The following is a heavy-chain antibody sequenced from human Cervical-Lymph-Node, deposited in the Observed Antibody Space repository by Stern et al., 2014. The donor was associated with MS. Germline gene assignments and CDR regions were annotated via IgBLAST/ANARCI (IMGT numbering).Heavy chain of an antibody. J-gene: IGHJ4*02. CDR2: IYTTGSP. CDR1: GGSISSGGYS. V-gene: IGHV4-31*03. D-gene: IGHD4-17*01. CDR3: ARIGDDDGDFRLCY. Sequence: VQLVESGPGLVKPSQTLSLTCTVSGGSISSGGYSWSWIGQPPGKGLEWVGYIYTTGSPYYNPSLKSRLDISVDTSKNQFSLKVRSVTAADTAVYYCARIGDDDGDFRLCYWGQGTLVTVSS.